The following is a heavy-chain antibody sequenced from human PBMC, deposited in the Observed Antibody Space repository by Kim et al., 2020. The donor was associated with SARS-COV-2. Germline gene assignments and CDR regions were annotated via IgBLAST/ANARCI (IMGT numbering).Heavy chain of an antibody. Sequence: YSQKFHGRVTTTRDTSANTAYMELRRLTTKDTAIYYCARDMDPTVYDYWGQGTLVTVSS. D-gene: IGHD4-4*01. CDR3: ARDMDPTVYDY. J-gene: IGHJ4*02. V-gene: IGHV1-3*01.